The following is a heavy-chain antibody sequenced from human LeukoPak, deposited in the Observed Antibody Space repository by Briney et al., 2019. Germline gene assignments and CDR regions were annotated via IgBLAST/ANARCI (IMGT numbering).Heavy chain of an antibody. Sequence: SETLSLTCAVYGGSFSGYYWSWIRQPPGKGLEWIGEINHSGSTNHNPSLKGRVTISVDTSKNQFSLKLSSVTAADTAVYYCARQNSSSWGLDYWGQGTLVTVSS. J-gene: IGHJ4*02. CDR1: GGSFSGYY. D-gene: IGHD6-13*01. CDR2: INHSGST. CDR3: ARQNSSSWGLDY. V-gene: IGHV4-34*01.